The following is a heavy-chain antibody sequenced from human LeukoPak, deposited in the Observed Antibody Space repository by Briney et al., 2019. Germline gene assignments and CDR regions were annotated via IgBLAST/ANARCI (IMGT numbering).Heavy chain of an antibody. CDR1: GGSFSGYY. D-gene: IGHD2-2*01. V-gene: IGHV4-34*01. J-gene: IGHJ4*02. CDR3: ARANDIVVAF. CDR2: INHSGST. Sequence: SETLSLTCAVYGGSFSGYYWSWIRQPPGKGLERIGEINHSGSTNYNPSLKSRVTISVDTSKNQFSLKLSSVTAADTAVYYCARANDIVVAFWGQGTLVTVSS.